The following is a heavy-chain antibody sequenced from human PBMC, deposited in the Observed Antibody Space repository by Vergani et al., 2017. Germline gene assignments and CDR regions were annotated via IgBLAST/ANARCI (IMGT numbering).Heavy chain of an antibody. J-gene: IGHJ4*02. CDR3: AKDRDFYSSSFTAWLDY. D-gene: IGHD6-6*01. V-gene: IGHV3-23*01. Sequence: EVQLLESGGGLVQPGGSLRLSCAASGFTFVSYAMSWVRQAPGQGLEWVSDISGSGSSTYYADSVKGRSAISRDNSKNTLYLQMSSLRAEDSAVYYCAKDRDFYSSSFTAWLDYWDEGTLVTVSS. CDR2: ISGSGSST. CDR1: GFTFVSYA.